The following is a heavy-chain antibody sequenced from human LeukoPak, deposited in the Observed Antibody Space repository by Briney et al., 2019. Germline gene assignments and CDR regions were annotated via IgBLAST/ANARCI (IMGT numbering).Heavy chain of an antibody. CDR3: ARDGPVFSEPPLDY. Sequence: ASVKVSCKASGYTFTSYDINWVRQATGQGLEWMGWISAYNGNTNYAQKLQGRVTMTTDTSTSTAYMELRSLRSDDTAVYYCARDGPVFSEPPLDYWGQGTLVTVSS. D-gene: IGHD3-3*01. J-gene: IGHJ4*02. V-gene: IGHV1-18*01. CDR1: GYTFTSYD. CDR2: ISAYNGNT.